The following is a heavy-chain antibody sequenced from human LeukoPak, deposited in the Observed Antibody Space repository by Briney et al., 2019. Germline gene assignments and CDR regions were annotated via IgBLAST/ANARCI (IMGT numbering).Heavy chain of an antibody. CDR1: GFTFSSYG. D-gene: IGHD3-10*01. CDR3: ARDLNYYGSGSHNGMDV. CDR2: IWYDGSNK. Sequence: PGGSLRLSCAASGFTFSSYGMHWVRQAPGKGLEWVAVIWYDGSNKYYADSVKGRFTISRDNTKNSLFLQMNSLRAEDTAIYYCARDLNYYGSGSHNGMDVWGQGTTVTVSS. J-gene: IGHJ6*02. V-gene: IGHV3-33*01.